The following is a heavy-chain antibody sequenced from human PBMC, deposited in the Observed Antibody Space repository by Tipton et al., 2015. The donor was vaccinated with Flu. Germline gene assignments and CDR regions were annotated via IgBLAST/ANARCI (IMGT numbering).Heavy chain of an antibody. D-gene: IGHD4-17*01. CDR3: ARPPRHRPWTTVTPYYFDY. J-gene: IGHJ4*02. Sequence: TLSLTCAVYGGSFSGYYWSWIRQPPGKGLEWIGEINHSGSTNYNPSLKSRVTISVDTSKNQFSLKLSSVTAADTAVYYCARPPRHRPWTTVTPYYFDYWGQGTLVTVSS. CDR1: GGSFSGYY. CDR2: INHSGST. V-gene: IGHV4-34*01.